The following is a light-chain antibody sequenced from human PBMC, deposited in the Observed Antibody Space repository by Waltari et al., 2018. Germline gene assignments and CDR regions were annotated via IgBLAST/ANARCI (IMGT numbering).Light chain of an antibody. CDR1: TRDIGNYNF. Sequence: QSALTQPPSASGSPGQSVTLSCPGTTRDIGNYNFFPWYQQHPGKAPKLMIYEVTKRPSMVPDRFSGSKSGNTASLTVSGLQAEDEADYYCISYAGSNILIFGGGTKLTVL. V-gene: IGLV2-8*01. CDR3: ISYAGSNILI. J-gene: IGLJ2*01. CDR2: EVT.